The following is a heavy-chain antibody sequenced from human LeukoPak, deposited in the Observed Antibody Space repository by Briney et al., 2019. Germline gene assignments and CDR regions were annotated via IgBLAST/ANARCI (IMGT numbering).Heavy chain of an antibody. D-gene: IGHD3-3*01. V-gene: IGHV1-2*02. CDR2: INPNSGGT. J-gene: IGHJ4*02. Sequence: GASVKVSCKASGYTFTGYYMHWVRQAPGQGLEWMGWINPNSGGTNYAQKFQGRVTMTRDTSISTAYMELGGLRSDDTAVYYCARDPSNTSGYYAYLDYWGQGSLVTVSS. CDR1: GYTFTGYY. CDR3: ARDPSNTSGYYAYLDY.